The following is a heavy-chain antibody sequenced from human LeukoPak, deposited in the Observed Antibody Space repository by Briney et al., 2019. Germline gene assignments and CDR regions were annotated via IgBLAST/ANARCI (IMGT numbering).Heavy chain of an antibody. Sequence: GGSLRLSCAASGFTFSTYWMSWVRQAPGKGLEWVTNIKQEGSEKYYVGSVKGRFTISRDNAMNSLFLQMNSLRAEDAAVYDCARGAAAAGTYYFDSWGQGTLVTVSS. D-gene: IGHD6-13*01. CDR1: GFTFSTYW. CDR2: IKQEGSEK. J-gene: IGHJ4*02. CDR3: ARGAAAAGTYYFDS. V-gene: IGHV3-7*03.